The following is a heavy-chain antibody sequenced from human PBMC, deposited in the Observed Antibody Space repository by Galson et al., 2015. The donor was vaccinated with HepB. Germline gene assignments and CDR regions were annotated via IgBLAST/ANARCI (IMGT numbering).Heavy chain of an antibody. CDR1: GYTFTTYG. J-gene: IGHJ4*02. Sequence: SVKVSCKASGYTFTTYGVNWVRQAPGQGLEWMGWISAYSGNTDYAQILQGRVTMTTDTSTSTVYMELRSLRSDDTAMYYCARDYFGVTMIRGALGYWGQGTLVTVSS. D-gene: IGHD3-10*01. CDR2: ISAYSGNT. V-gene: IGHV1-18*04. CDR3: ARDYFGVTMIRGALGY.